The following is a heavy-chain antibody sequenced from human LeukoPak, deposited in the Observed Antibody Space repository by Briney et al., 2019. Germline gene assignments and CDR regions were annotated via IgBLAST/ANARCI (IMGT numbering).Heavy chain of an antibody. CDR3: ARDPPVEMATIGDY. D-gene: IGHD5-24*01. CDR2: IIPIFGTA. CDR1: GGTFSSYA. V-gene: IGHV1-69*05. Sequence: SVKVSCKASGGTFSSYAISWVRQAPGQGLEWMGGIIPIFGTANYAQKFQGRVTITTDESTSTAYMELSSLRSEDTAVYYCARDPPVEMATIGDYWGQGTLVTASS. J-gene: IGHJ4*02.